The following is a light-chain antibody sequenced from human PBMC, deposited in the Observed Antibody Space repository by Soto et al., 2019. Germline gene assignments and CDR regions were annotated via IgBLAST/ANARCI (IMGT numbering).Light chain of an antibody. CDR2: DAS. CDR3: QQRSSWPPALS. V-gene: IGKV3-11*01. Sequence: EIVLTQSPGTLSLSPGERATLSCRASQSVSSYLVWYQQKPGQAPRLLIYDASNRATGVPARFSGSGSGTDFTLTISSVEPEDFAVYYCQQRSSWPPALSFGGGTKVDIK. CDR1: QSVSSY. J-gene: IGKJ4*01.